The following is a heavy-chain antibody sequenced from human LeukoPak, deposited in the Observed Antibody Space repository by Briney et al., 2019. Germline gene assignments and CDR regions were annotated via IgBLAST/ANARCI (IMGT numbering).Heavy chain of an antibody. J-gene: IGHJ5*02. D-gene: IGHD1/OR15-1a*01. Sequence: GGSLRLSCAASGFTVSSNYMSWVRQAPGKGLEWVSVIYSGGSTYYADSVKGRFTISRDNVKKSVYLQMNSLRPEDTAVYYCARGNSYAMGAWGQGTLVTVSS. CDR1: GFTVSSNY. V-gene: IGHV3-53*01. CDR3: ARGNSYAMGA. CDR2: IYSGGST.